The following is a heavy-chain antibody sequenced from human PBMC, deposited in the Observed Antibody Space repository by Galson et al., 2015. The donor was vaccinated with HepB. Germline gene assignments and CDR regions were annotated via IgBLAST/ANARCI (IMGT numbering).Heavy chain of an antibody. CDR2: IKQDGSER. CDR1: GFTFSSYW. J-gene: IGHJ4*02. Sequence: SLRLSCAASGFTFSSYWMSWVRQAPGKGLEWVANIKQDGSERYYVDSVKGRFTIFRDNAKNSLYLQMNSLRAEDTAVYYCARGYSSSPEFDYWGQGTLVTVSS. V-gene: IGHV3-7*03. D-gene: IGHD6-6*01. CDR3: ARGYSSSPEFDY.